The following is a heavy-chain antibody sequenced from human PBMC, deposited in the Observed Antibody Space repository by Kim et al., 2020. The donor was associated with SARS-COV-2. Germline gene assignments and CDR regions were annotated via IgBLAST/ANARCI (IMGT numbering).Heavy chain of an antibody. D-gene: IGHD3-22*01. CDR1: GFTFSGYW. J-gene: IGHJ2*01. Sequence: GGSLRLSCAASGFTFSGYWMHWVRQAPGKGLVWVSRINSDGSSTNYADSVKGRFTISRDNAKNTLYLQMNSLRADDTAVYYCTSGYYYHSNTGWYFDLWGRGTLVTVSS. CDR2: INSDGSST. V-gene: IGHV3-74*01. CDR3: TSGYYYHSNTGWYFDL.